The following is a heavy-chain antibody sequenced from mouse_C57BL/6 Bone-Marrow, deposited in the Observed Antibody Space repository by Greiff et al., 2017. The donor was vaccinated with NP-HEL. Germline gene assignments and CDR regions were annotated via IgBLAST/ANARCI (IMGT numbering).Heavy chain of an antibody. Sequence: EVNVVESEGGLVQPGSSMKLSCTASGFTFSDYYMAWVRQVPEKGLEWVANINYDGSSTYYLDSLKSRFIISRDNAKNILYLQMSSLKSEDTATYYCARSTTVVPMDYWGQGTSVTVSS. CDR2: INYDGSST. V-gene: IGHV5-16*01. CDR3: ARSTTVVPMDY. CDR1: GFTFSDYY. J-gene: IGHJ4*01. D-gene: IGHD1-1*01.